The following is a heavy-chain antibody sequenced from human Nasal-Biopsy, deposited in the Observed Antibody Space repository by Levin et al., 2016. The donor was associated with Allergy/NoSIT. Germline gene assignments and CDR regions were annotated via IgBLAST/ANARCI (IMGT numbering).Heavy chain of an antibody. Sequence: SETLSLTCAVYGESFSGYYWSWIRQPPGKGLEWIGEINHSGSTKYNPSLKSRVTISVDTSKNQFSLKLTSVTAADTAVYYCARAPDYGGNSGRLGYWGQGTLVTVSS. CDR1: GESFSGYY. CDR3: ARAPDYGGNSGRLGY. D-gene: IGHD4-23*01. V-gene: IGHV4-34*01. CDR2: INHSGST. J-gene: IGHJ4*02.